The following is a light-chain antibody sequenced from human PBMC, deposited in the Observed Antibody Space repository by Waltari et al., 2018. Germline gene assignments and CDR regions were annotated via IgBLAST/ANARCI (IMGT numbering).Light chain of an antibody. CDR1: TSNIGSST. CDR3: AAWDDSLNAWV. Sequence: QSVLTQPPSASGAPGQSVTISCSGSTSNIGSSTVNWYQQPPGTAPKLLISINNERPSGVPDRFSGSTSGTSASLPISGLQSEDEADYYCAAWDDSLNAWVFGGGTKLTVL. J-gene: IGLJ3*02. V-gene: IGLV1-44*01. CDR2: INN.